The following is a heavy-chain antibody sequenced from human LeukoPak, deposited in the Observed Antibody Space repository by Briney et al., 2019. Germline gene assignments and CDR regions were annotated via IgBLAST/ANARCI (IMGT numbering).Heavy chain of an antibody. CDR3: ARDHRSSGYCSGGSCSDWFDP. D-gene: IGHD2-15*01. CDR2: IYYNGIT. V-gene: IGHV4-61*01. Sequence: SETLSLTCTVSGGSVSRGSYYWSWLRQPPGMGLECIGHIYYNGITNYNPSLNSRVTISVDTSKSQFSLKLSSVSAADTAVYYCARDHRSSGYCSGGSCSDWFDPWGQGTLVTVSS. J-gene: IGHJ5*02. CDR1: GGSVSRGSYY.